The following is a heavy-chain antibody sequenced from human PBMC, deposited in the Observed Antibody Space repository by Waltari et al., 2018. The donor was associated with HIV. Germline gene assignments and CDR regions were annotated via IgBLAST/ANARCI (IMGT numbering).Heavy chain of an antibody. CDR1: GLSFSRYS. Sequence: EVQLVESGGDLVQPGGSLRLSCATSGLSFSRYSMNWVRQAPGKGLDWISYMSISISRIYYADSVKGRFTISRDNDKNSLYLLMNNLRGEDTAVYYCARHLGTAAGPFDYWGQGTLVTVSS. CDR2: MSISISRI. J-gene: IGHJ4*02. CDR3: ARHLGTAAGPFDY. V-gene: IGHV3-48*01. D-gene: IGHD6-13*01.